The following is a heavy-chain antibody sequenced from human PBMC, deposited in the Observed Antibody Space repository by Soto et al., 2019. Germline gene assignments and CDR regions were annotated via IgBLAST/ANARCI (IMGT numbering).Heavy chain of an antibody. D-gene: IGHD3-10*01. CDR1: GASITTYY. J-gene: IGHJ5*02. CDR2: ISYSGST. CDR3: ARDWDSSGLFDP. V-gene: IGHV4-59*01. Sequence: SETLSLTCSVSGASITTYYWSWIRQPPGKGLEWIGSISYSGSTKYNPSLESRVMISLDTSKNQFSLRLTSVTAADTALYYCARDWDSSGLFDPWGQGTLVTVSS.